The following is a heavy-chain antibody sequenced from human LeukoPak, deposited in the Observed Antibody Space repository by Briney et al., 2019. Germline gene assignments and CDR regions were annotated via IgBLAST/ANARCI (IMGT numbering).Heavy chain of an antibody. Sequence: GGSLRLSCAASGFTFSSYWMHWVRQAPGKGLVWVSRINSDGSSTSYADSVKGRFTISRDNAKNTLYLQMNSLRAEDTALYYCAKGDRRYSYGYYYYYGMDVWGQGTTVTVSS. CDR2: INSDGSST. V-gene: IGHV3-74*01. D-gene: IGHD5-18*01. CDR3: AKGDRRYSYGYYYYYGMDV. J-gene: IGHJ6*02. CDR1: GFTFSSYW.